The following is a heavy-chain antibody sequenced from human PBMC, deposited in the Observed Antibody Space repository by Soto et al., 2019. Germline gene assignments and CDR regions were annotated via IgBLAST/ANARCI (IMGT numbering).Heavy chain of an antibody. Sequence: GESLKISCKGSGYRFSSQWISWVRQMPGKGLEWMGRIDPSDSYTSYSPSFQGHVTISTDNSISTAYLQWSSLKASDTAMYYCAGHGKSSVITKTYGMDVWGQGTTVTVSS. V-gene: IGHV5-10-1*01. CDR1: GYRFSSQW. CDR2: IDPSDSYT. D-gene: IGHD1-1*01. J-gene: IGHJ6*02. CDR3: AGHGKSSVITKTYGMDV.